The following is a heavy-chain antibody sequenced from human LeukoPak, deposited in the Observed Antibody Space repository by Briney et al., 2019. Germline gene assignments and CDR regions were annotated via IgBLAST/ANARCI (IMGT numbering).Heavy chain of an antibody. CDR1: GDSVSSNRAS. D-gene: IGHD5-24*01. CDR2: TYYRSKWYN. Sequence: SQTLSLTCAISGDSVSSNRASWTWIRQSPSRGLEWLGSTYYRSKWYNDYAVSLKSRISINPDTSKNQFSLQLTSVTPEDTAVYYCSRSDGGSDFDYWGQGTLVTVSS. CDR3: SRSDGGSDFDY. J-gene: IGHJ4*02. V-gene: IGHV6-1*01.